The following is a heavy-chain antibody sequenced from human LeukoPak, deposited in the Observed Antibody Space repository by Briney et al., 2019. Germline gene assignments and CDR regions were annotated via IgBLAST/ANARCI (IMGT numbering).Heavy chain of an antibody. Sequence: GGSLRLSCAASGFTFSSYAMSWVRQAPGKGLEWVSAISGSGGSTYYADSVKGRFTVSRDNTKNTLYLQMNSLRAEDTAVYYCAKLMMERTTVTTRPYFDYWGQGTLVTVSS. V-gene: IGHV3-23*01. J-gene: IGHJ4*02. D-gene: IGHD4-17*01. CDR1: GFTFSSYA. CDR3: AKLMMERTTVTTRPYFDY. CDR2: ISGSGGST.